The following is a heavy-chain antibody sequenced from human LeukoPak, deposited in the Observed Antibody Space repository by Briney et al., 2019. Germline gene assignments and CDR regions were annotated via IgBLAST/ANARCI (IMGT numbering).Heavy chain of an antibody. CDR2: IIPIFGTA. CDR1: GGTFSSYA. D-gene: IGHD3-10*01. J-gene: IGHJ4*02. CDR3: ARDLEYYYGSGSSTRYFDY. V-gene: IGHV1-69*01. Sequence: GASVKVSCKASGGTFSSYAISWVRQAPGQGLEWMGVIIPIFGTANYAQKFQGRVTITADESTSTAYMELSSLRSEDTAVYYCARDLEYYYGSGSSTRYFDYWGQGTLVTVSS.